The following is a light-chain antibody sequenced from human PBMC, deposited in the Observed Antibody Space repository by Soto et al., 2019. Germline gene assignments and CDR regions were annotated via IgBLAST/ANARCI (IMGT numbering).Light chain of an antibody. CDR1: QSISSA. V-gene: IGKV1-13*02. J-gene: IGKJ4*01. CDR2: GGS. CDR3: QQYNTYPLT. Sequence: AMQLTKTPSSLSASVGDRLIITCRASQSISSALAWYQQKPGKPPRLLIYGGSSLESGVASRFSGSGFGIDFTLTISNMQTEDFATYYCQQYNTYPLTFGGGTRVDIK.